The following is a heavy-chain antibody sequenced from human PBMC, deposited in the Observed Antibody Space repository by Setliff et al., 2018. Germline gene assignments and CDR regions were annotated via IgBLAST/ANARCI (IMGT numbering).Heavy chain of an antibody. D-gene: IGHD3-10*01. CDR2: INPRGGST. V-gene: IGHV1-46*01. J-gene: IGHJ3*02. CDR3: ARIFMVRGPFPHDAFDI. CDR1: GYAFTSYY. Sequence: ASVKVSCKASGYAFTSYYMNWVRQAPGQGLEWMGIINPRGGSTSHAQKFQGRVTMTRNTSISTAYMELSSLRSEDTAVYYCARIFMVRGPFPHDAFDIWGQGTMVTVSS.